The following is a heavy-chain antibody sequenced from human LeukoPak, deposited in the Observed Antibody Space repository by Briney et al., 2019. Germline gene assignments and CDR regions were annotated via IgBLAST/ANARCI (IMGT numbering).Heavy chain of an antibody. Sequence: GGSLRLSCAASGFTFSSYGMHWVRQAPGKGLEWVAVISYDGSNKYYADSVKGRFTISGDNSKNTLYLQMNSLRAEDTAVYYCAKEKHYGSGSLDYWGQGTLVTVSS. V-gene: IGHV3-30*18. CDR3: AKEKHYGSGSLDY. J-gene: IGHJ4*02. CDR2: ISYDGSNK. CDR1: GFTFSSYG. D-gene: IGHD3-10*01.